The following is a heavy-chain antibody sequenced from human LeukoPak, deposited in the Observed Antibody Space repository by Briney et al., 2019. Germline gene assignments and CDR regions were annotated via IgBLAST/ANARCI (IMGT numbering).Heavy chain of an antibody. V-gene: IGHV1-2*02. D-gene: IGHD5-24*01. J-gene: IGHJ6*03. CDR3: ARGPHAVMAHYYYYYMDV. Sequence: ASVKVSCKASGYTFTGYYMHWVRQAPGQGLEWMGWINPNSGGTNYAQKFQGRVTMTRDTSISTAYMELSRLRSDDTAVYYCARGPHAVMAHYYYYYMDVWGKGTTVTVSS. CDR1: GYTFTGYY. CDR2: INPNSGGT.